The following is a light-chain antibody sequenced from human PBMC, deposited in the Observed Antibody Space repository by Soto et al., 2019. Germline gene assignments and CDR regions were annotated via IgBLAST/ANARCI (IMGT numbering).Light chain of an antibody. CDR2: EVS. Sequence: QSALTQPASLSGTPGQSITISCTGTSSDVGGYNYVSWYQHHPGKAPKLMLYEVSNRPSGVSNRFSGSKSGNTASLTISGLQAEDEADYYCNSYTSSSTRVFGGGTKVTVL. CDR3: NSYTSSSTRV. CDR1: SSDVGGYNY. V-gene: IGLV2-14*01. J-gene: IGLJ3*02.